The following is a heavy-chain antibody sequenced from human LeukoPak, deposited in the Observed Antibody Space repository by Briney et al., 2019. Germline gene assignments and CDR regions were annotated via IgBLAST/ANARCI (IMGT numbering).Heavy chain of an antibody. V-gene: IGHV3-21*01. CDR2: ISSSSYI. D-gene: IGHD3-3*01. CDR1: GFTFSSYS. CDR3: ARDRVTIFGVVRVGYYYYMDV. J-gene: IGHJ6*03. Sequence: GGSLRLSCAASGFTFSSYSMNWVRQAPGKGLEWVSSISSSSYIYYADSVKGRFTISRDNAKNSLYLQMNSLRAEDTAVYYCARDRVTIFGVVRVGYYYYMDVWGKGTTLTVSS.